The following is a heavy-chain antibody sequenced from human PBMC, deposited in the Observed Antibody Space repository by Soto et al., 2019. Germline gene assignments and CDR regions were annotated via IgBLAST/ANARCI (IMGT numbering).Heavy chain of an antibody. CDR1: GFTFNSYW. J-gene: IGHJ4*02. D-gene: IGHD6-19*01. V-gene: IGHV3-7*03. CDR2: INHDGSDK. CDR3: TTLSWDASDWH. Sequence: EVQIMESGGGFVQPGGSLRLSYVTSGFTFNSYWMSWVRQTPGQGLECVARINHDGSDKNYVDSVKGRFTISRDNAKNSLFLQMNSLRADDTAVYYCTTLSWDASDWHWGLGALVTVSS.